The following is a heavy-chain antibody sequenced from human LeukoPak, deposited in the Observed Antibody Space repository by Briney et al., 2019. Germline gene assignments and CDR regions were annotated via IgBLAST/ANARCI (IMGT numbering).Heavy chain of an antibody. J-gene: IGHJ5*02. Sequence: GSLRLSCAASGFTFSSYAMSWVRQAPGKGLEWVSGISGSGGSTYYADSVKGRFTISRDNSKNTLYLQMNNLRAEDTAVYYCAKGGAGARYDFWSGHPNWFDPWGQGTLVTVSS. CDR1: GFTFSSYA. CDR2: ISGSGGST. D-gene: IGHD3-3*01. V-gene: IGHV3-23*01. CDR3: AKGGAGARYDFWSGHPNWFDP.